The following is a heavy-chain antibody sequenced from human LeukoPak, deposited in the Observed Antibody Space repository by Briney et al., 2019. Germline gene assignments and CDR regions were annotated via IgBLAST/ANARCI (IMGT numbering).Heavy chain of an antibody. CDR1: GLTVSSNY. D-gene: IGHD1-26*01. Sequence: GGSLRLSCAASGLTVSSNYMSWVRQAPGKGLEWVSVIYSGGSTYYADSVKGRFTISRDNSKNTLYLQMNSLRAEDTAVYYCAREGYSGSSFGYYYYYMDVWGKGTTVTVSS. CDR3: AREGYSGSSFGYYYYYMDV. J-gene: IGHJ6*03. CDR2: IYSGGST. V-gene: IGHV3-53*01.